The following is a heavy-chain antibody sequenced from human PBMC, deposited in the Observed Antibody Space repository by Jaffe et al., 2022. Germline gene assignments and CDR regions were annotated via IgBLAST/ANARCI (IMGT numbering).Heavy chain of an antibody. Sequence: QVQLQESGPGLVKPSETLSLTCAVSGYSISSGYYWGWIRQPPGKGLEWIGSIYHSGSTYYNPSLKSRVTISVDTSKNQFSLKLSSVTAADTAVYYCARWAKNDDYVWGSYRYYFDYWGQGTLVTVSS. V-gene: IGHV4-38-2*01. CDR1: GYSISSGYY. CDR3: ARWAKNDDYVWGSYRYYFDY. CDR2: IYHSGST. J-gene: IGHJ4*02. D-gene: IGHD3-16*02.